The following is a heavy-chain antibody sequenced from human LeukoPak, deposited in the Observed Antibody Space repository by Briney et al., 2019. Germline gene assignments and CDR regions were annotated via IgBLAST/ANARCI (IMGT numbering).Heavy chain of an antibody. CDR3: ARDSCGGDCRSHPHDAIDI. Sequence: SETLSLTCTVSGGSISSYYWSWIRQPPGKGLEWIGYIYYSGSTNYNPSLKSRVTISVDTSKNQFSLKLSSVTAADTAVYYCARDSCGGDCRSHPHDAIDIWGQGTMVTVSS. CDR2: IYYSGST. J-gene: IGHJ3*02. V-gene: IGHV4-59*01. CDR1: GGSISSYY. D-gene: IGHD2-21*02.